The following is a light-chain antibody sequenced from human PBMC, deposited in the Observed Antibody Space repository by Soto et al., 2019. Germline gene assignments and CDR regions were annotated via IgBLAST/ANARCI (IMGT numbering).Light chain of an antibody. CDR1: SSDVGGYNY. V-gene: IGLV2-8*01. CDR2: EVN. Sequence: QSVLTQPPSASGSPGQSFAISCTVTSSDVGGYNYVSWYQQHPGKAPKLMIYEVNKRPSGVPDRFSGSKSGNTASLTVSGLQAEDEADYYCSSYAGSSNVFGTGTKVTVL. CDR3: SSYAGSSNV. J-gene: IGLJ1*01.